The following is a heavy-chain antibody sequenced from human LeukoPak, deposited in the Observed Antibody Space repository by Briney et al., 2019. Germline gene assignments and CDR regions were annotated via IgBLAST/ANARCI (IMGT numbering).Heavy chain of an antibody. CDR2: IGGSSTSI. CDR3: AREAEEAFDY. V-gene: IGHV3-21*01. J-gene: IGHJ4*02. CDR1: GFTFRSYS. Sequence: GGSLRLSCAASGFTFRSYSMNWVRQAPGKGLEWVSSIGGSSTSIYYADSVKRRFTISRDNAKNSLYLQMNRLRAEDTAVYFCAREAEEAFDYWGQGTLVTVSS.